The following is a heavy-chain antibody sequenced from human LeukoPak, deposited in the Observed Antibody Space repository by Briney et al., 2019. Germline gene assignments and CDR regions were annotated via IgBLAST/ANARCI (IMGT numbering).Heavy chain of an antibody. Sequence: SVKVSCKASGGTFSSYAISWVRQAPGQGLEWMGGIIPIFGTANYAQKFQGRGTITTDESPGTAYVELSSLRSEDTAVYYCARVGSYYGSGSHYYFDYWGQGTLVTVSS. D-gene: IGHD3-10*01. J-gene: IGHJ4*02. CDR2: IIPIFGTA. CDR1: GGTFSSYA. CDR3: ARVGSYYGSGSHYYFDY. V-gene: IGHV1-69*05.